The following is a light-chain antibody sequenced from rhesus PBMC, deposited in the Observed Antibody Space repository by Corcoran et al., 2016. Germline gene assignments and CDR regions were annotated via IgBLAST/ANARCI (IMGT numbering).Light chain of an antibody. CDR2: AES. CDR1: QDINKE. CDR3: LQDYTPPFT. V-gene: IGKV1-94*01. J-gene: IGKJ4*01. Sequence: DIQMTQSPSSLSASVGDRVTVTCRASQDINKELSWYQQKPGKAPTLLIYAESSLQTGVSSRFSGSGSGTDYTRTIRSLQPEDVASYYCLQDYTPPFTFGGGTKVEIK.